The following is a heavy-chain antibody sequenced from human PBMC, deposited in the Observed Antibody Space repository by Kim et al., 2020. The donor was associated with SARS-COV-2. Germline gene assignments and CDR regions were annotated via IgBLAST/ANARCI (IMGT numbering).Heavy chain of an antibody. V-gene: IGHV1-18*01. CDR3: ARDYGAIGDPNWFDP. D-gene: IGHD3-10*01. Sequence: QKLQGRVTMTTDTSTSTAYMELRSLRSDDTAVYYCARDYGAIGDPNWFDPWGQGTLVTVSS. J-gene: IGHJ5*02.